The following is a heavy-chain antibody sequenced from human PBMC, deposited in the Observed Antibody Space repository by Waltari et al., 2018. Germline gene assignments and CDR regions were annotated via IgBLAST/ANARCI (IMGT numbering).Heavy chain of an antibody. CDR2: IYHSGNT. CDR1: GGSINTYF. V-gene: IGHV4-59*01. J-gene: IGHJ3*01. CDR3: ARVGGTYGNSFDL. D-gene: IGHD1-26*01. Sequence: QVQVQESGPGLVKPSESLSLTCTVSGGSINTYFWSWIRQPPGRALECVAYIYHSGNTNCNPSLNSRVTISEDTSENQFSLKLNSVTAADTAVYYCARVGGTYGNSFDLWGEGIMVTVSS.